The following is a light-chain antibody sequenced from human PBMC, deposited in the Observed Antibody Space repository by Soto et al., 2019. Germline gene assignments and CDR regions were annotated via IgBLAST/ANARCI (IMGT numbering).Light chain of an antibody. Sequence: QSVLTQPPSASGTPGQRVTISCSGGTSNMGSNNVNWYQQLLGTAPKLLIYSNNYRPSGVPDRFSGSKSGTSASLAISGLQSEDEADYYCAAWDDSLKGVILGGGTKVTVL. CDR1: TSNMGSNN. J-gene: IGLJ2*01. CDR3: AAWDDSLKGVI. V-gene: IGLV1-44*01. CDR2: SNN.